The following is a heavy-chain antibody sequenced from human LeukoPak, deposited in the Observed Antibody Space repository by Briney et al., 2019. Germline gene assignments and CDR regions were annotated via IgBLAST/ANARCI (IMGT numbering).Heavy chain of an antibody. V-gene: IGHV4-59*01. J-gene: IGHJ4*02. CDR1: GGSISSYY. CDR2: IYYSGST. Sequence: SETLSLTCTVSGGSISSYYWSWIRQPPGKGLEWIGYIYYSGSTDYHPSLKSGVTISVDTSKNQVSLKQSSLTAADTAVYYCARDRSGYSSGWYRLGYWGQGTLVTVS. CDR3: ARDRSGYSSGWYRLGY. D-gene: IGHD6-19*01.